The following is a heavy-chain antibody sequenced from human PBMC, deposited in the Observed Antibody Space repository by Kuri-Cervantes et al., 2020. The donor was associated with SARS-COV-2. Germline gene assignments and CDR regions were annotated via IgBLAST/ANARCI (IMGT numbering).Heavy chain of an antibody. D-gene: IGHD3-3*01. J-gene: IGHJ6*02. Sequence: ASVKVSCKASGGTFSSYAISWVRQAPGQGLEWMGWINAGNGNTKYSRKLQGRVTMTTDTSTSTAYMELRSLRSDDTAVYYCAREGALTIFGVVTVNYYYYGMDVWGQGTTVTVSS. V-gene: IGHV1-18*01. CDR3: AREGALTIFGVVTVNYYYYGMDV. CDR2: INAGNGNT. CDR1: GGTFSSYA.